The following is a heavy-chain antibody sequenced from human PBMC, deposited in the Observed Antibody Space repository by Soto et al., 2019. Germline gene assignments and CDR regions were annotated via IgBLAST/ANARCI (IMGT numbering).Heavy chain of an antibody. D-gene: IGHD3-10*01. CDR3: ASGGRYDDFDV. CDR2: INAGRGNT. Sequence: ASVKVSCKASGYTFNTYTMHWVRQAPGHKLEWMGWINAGRGNTKYSQKFQTRVTITRDSFARTAYMELSRLRSEDTAVYFCASGGRYDDFDVWGQGTLVTVS. CDR1: GYTFNTYT. J-gene: IGHJ3*01. V-gene: IGHV1-3*01.